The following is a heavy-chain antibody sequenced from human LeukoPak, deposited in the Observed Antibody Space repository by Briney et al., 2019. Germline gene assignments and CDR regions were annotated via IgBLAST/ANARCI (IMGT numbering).Heavy chain of an antibody. CDR3: AKGGDIVVVPVEDY. Sequence: GGSLRLSCAASGFTFSSYAMSWVRQAPGKGLEWVSAISGSGGSTYYADSVKGRFTISRDNSKNTLYLQMNSLRAEDTEVYSCAKGGDIVVVPVEDYWGQGTLVTVSS. J-gene: IGHJ4*02. D-gene: IGHD2-2*01. CDR2: ISGSGGST. V-gene: IGHV3-23*01. CDR1: GFTFSSYA.